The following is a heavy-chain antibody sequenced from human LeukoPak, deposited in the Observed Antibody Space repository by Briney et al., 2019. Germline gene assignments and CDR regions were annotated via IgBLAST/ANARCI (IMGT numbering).Heavy chain of an antibody. CDR3: GRFGYVAGLDL. Sequence: GGSLRLSCAASGFSFSAYWMTWVRQAPGTGLEWVANINPAGSAIYYGDRAKGRFTISRDNAKNLVYLQMSSLRAEDTAVYYCGRFGYVAGLDLWGQGTLVTVSS. J-gene: IGHJ4*02. CDR2: INPAGSAI. D-gene: IGHD6-19*01. V-gene: IGHV3-7*01. CDR1: GFSFSAYW.